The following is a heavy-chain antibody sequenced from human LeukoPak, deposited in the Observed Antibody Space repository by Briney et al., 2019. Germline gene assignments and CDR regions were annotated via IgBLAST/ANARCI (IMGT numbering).Heavy chain of an antibody. J-gene: IGHJ4*02. CDR2: ISWNSGSI. D-gene: IGHD6-19*01. Sequence: PGGSLRLSCAASGFTFDDYAMHWVRQAPGKGLEWVSGISWNSGSIGYADSVKGRFTISRDNAKNSLYLQMNSPRAEDTALYYCAKDRYSSGSGVDYWGQGTLVTVSS. CDR3: AKDRYSSGSGVDY. V-gene: IGHV3-9*01. CDR1: GFTFDDYA.